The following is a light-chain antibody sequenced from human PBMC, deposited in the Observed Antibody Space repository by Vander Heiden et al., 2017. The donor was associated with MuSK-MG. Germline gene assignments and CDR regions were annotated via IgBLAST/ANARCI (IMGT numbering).Light chain of an antibody. CDR3: KSYDSSLSGPYVV. J-gene: IGLJ2*01. CDR2: GNS. CDR1: SSNIGAGYD. V-gene: IGLV1-40*01. Sequence: QSVLTQPPSVSGAPGQRVTISCTGSSSNIGAGYDVHWYQQLPGTAPKLLIYGNSNRPSGVPDRFSGSKSGTSASLAITGLQAEDEADYYCKSYDSSLSGPYVVFGGGTKLT.